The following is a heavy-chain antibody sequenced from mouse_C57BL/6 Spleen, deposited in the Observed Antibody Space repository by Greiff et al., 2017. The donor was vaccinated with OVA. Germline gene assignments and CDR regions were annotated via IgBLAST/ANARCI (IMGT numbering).Heavy chain of an antibody. D-gene: IGHD2-5*01. CDR3: TSAYSNYRFAY. CDR2: IDTETGGT. Sequence: QVQLLQSGAELVRPGASVTLSCKASGYTFTDYEMPWVKQTPVHGLEWIGAIDTETGGTACIQKFKGKAILTADKSSSTAYMELRRLTSEASAVYSCTSAYSNYRFAYWGQGTLVTVSA. CDR1: GYTFTDYE. J-gene: IGHJ3*01. V-gene: IGHV1-15*01.